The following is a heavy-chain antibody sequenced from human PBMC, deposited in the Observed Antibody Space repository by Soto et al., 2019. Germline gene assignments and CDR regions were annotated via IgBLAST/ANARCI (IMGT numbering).Heavy chain of an antibody. Sequence: SETLSLTCTVSGDSINSYYWSWIRQPPGKGLEWLGYIYYSGSTNYNPSLKSRVTISVDTSKDQFSLKLSSVTAADTAVYYCARGWLAAAHGRFDPWGQGTLVTVSS. D-gene: IGHD6-13*01. CDR1: GDSINSYY. CDR2: IYYSGST. V-gene: IGHV4-59*01. J-gene: IGHJ5*02. CDR3: ARGWLAAAHGRFDP.